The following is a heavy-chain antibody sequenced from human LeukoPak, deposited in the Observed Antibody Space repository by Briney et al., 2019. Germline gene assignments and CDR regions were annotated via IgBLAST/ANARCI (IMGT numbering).Heavy chain of an antibody. D-gene: IGHD2-2*01. J-gene: IGHJ4*02. CDR1: GYTFTGYY. CDR2: INPNSGGT. CDR3: ARDRGXCSXTSCPYYFDY. V-gene: IGHV1-2*02. Sequence: GASVKVSCKASGYTFTGYYMHWVRQAPGQGLEWMGWINPNSGGTNYAQKFQGRVTMTRDTSISTAYMELSRLRSDDTAVYYCARDRGXCSXTSCPYYFDYWGQGTLVTVSS.